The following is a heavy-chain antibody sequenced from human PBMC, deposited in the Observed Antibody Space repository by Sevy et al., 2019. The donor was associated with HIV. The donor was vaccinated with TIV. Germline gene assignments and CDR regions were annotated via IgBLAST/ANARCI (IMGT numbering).Heavy chain of an antibody. J-gene: IGHJ4*02. Sequence: GGSLRLSCAASGFTFNNAWMSWVRQAPGKGLEWVGRIKSKTAGGTTDYAVPVKGRFTISRDDSKNTLYLQMNSLKTDDTAVYYCTTKKDFWSGYFYFDYWGQGTLVTVSS. CDR1: GFTFNNAW. V-gene: IGHV3-15*05. CDR2: IKSKTAGGTT. CDR3: TTKKDFWSGYFYFDY. D-gene: IGHD3-3*01.